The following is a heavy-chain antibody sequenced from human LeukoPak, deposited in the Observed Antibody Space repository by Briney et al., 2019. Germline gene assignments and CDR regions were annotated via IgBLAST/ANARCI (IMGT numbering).Heavy chain of an antibody. CDR1: GFTFNIYA. D-gene: IGHD3-10*01. CDR2: IISRSDYT. CDR3: AKDRPNYYGTNGHYYRRDGDS. Sequence: PGGSLRLSCAASGFTFNIYAMSWVRQAPGKGLEWVSSIISRSDYTFYADSVKGRFTISRDNSRNTLYLQMNSLRAEDTAIYYCAKDRPNYYGTNGHYYRRDGDSWGQGTLVTVSS. J-gene: IGHJ5*01. V-gene: IGHV3-23*01.